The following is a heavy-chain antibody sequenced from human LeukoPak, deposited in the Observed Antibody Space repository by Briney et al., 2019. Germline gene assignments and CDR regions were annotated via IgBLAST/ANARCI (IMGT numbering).Heavy chain of an antibody. J-gene: IGHJ4*02. Sequence: GGSLRLSCAASGFTFSSYAISWVRQAPGKGVEWVSAISGSGGSTYYADSVKGRFTTSRDNSKNTLYLQMNSLRADDTAVYYCAKDPRGWLSTPDYWGQGTLVTVSS. CDR2: ISGSGGST. V-gene: IGHV3-23*01. CDR3: AKDPRGWLSTPDY. D-gene: IGHD3-22*01. CDR1: GFTFSSYA.